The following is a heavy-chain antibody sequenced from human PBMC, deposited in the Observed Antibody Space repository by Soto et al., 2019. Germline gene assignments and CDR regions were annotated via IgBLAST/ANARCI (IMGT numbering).Heavy chain of an antibody. J-gene: IGHJ6*03. CDR2: IYYSGST. D-gene: IGHD3-3*01. CDR1: GGSISSYY. Sequence: QVQLQESGPGLVKPSETLSLTCTVSGGSISSYYWSWIRQPPGKGLEWIGYIYYSGSTNYNPSLKSRVTISVDTSKNQFSLKLSSVTAADTAVYYCATRAADYDFWSGYYSYYYYMDVWGKGTTVNVSS. V-gene: IGHV4-59*08. CDR3: ATRAADYDFWSGYYSYYYYMDV.